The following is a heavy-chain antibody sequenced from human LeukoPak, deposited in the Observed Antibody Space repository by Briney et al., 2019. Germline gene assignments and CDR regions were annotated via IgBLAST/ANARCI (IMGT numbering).Heavy chain of an antibody. CDR3: ARDPNGDYIGAFDF. Sequence: AGGSLRLSCAASGFTFRTNAMIWVRQAPGQGLEWVSAIRSGGSAKYADPVKARFTISRDNSKNTLYLQMNSLRAEDTALYFCARDPNGDYIGAFDFLGQGTVVTVSS. D-gene: IGHD4-17*01. J-gene: IGHJ3*01. CDR1: GFTFRTNA. CDR2: IRSGGSA. V-gene: IGHV3-23*01.